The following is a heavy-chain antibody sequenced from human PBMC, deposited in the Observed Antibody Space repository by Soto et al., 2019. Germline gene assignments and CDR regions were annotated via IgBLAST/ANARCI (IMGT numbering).Heavy chain of an antibody. CDR3: ANAIHPVRGNYVDY. CDR1: GFTFDDYA. V-gene: IGHV3-9*01. J-gene: IGHJ4*02. Sequence: EVQLVESGGGLVQPGRSLRLSCAASGFTFDDYAMHWVRQAPGKGLEWVSGISWNSGSIGYADSVKGRFTISRDNAKNSLYLQMNSLRAEDTALYYCANAIHPVRGNYVDYWGQGTLVTVSS. CDR2: ISWNSGSI.